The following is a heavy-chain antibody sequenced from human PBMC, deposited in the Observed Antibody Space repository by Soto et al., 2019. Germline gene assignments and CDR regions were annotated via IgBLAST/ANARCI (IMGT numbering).Heavy chain of an antibody. CDR1: GFILSACA. Sequence: EVQMVESGGGVVQPGGSLRLSCATSGFILSACAMNWFRQAPGKGLEWVSYISSSSRVIDYADSVKGRFTVSRDNARNSLYLQMKSLRAEDTAVYYCARDLSWGSNWYYYMDVWGKGTTVTVSS. CDR3: ARDLSWGSNWYYYMDV. D-gene: IGHD7-27*01. J-gene: IGHJ6*03. CDR2: ISSSSRVI. V-gene: IGHV3-48*01.